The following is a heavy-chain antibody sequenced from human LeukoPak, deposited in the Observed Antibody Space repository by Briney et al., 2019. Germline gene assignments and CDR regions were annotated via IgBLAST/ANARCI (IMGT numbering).Heavy chain of an antibody. CDR1: GGSISSGDYY. CDR3: ARAPLDCSGGSCYYWYFDL. Sequence: TSETLSLTCTVSGGSISSGDYYWSWIRQPPGRGLEWIGYIYYSGSTYYNPSLKSRVTISVDTSKNQFSLKLSSVTAADTAIYYCARAPLDCSGGSCYYWYFDLWGRGTLVTVS. D-gene: IGHD2-15*01. CDR2: IYYSGST. J-gene: IGHJ2*01. V-gene: IGHV4-30-4*08.